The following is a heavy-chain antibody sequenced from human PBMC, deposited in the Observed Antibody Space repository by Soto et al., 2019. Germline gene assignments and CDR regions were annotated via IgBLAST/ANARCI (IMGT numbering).Heavy chain of an antibody. J-gene: IGHJ4*02. V-gene: IGHV3-33*01. CDR1: GFTFSSYG. D-gene: IGHD4-17*01. CDR2: IWYDGSNK. Sequence: PGGSLGLSCAASGFTFSSYGMHWVRQAPGKGLEWVAVIWYDGSNKYYADSVKGRFTISRDNSKNTLYLQMNSLRAEDTAVYYCARELDYGGNSGYFDYWGQGTLVTVSS. CDR3: ARELDYGGNSGYFDY.